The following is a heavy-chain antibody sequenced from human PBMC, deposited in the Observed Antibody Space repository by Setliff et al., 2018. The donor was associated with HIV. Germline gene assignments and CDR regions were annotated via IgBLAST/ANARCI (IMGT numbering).Heavy chain of an antibody. D-gene: IGHD4-4*01. CDR1: GYSFTNHY. CDR3: ARGSPRLQWGLFDY. V-gene: IGHV1-46*01. Sequence: VASVKVSCKPSGYSFTNHYMHWVRQAPGQGLEWMGVINPTGGSTRNTQKFQGRVTMTRDTSTSTVYMELSSLRSEDTAVYYCARGSPRLQWGLFDYWGQGTLVTVSS. CDR2: INPTGGST. J-gene: IGHJ4*02.